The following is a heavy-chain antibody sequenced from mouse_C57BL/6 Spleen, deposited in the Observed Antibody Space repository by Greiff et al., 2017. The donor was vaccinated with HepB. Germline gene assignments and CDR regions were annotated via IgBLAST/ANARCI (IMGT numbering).Heavy chain of an antibody. CDR1: GYAFSSYW. CDR3: AREAYYSKRYFDV. D-gene: IGHD2-5*01. Sequence: QVQLKQSGAELVKPGASVKISCKASGYAFSSYWMNWVKQRPGKGLEWIGQIYPGDGDTNYNGKFKGKATLTADKSSSTAYMQLSSLTSEDSAVYFCAREAYYSKRYFDVWGTGTTVTVSS. J-gene: IGHJ1*03. V-gene: IGHV1-80*01. CDR2: IYPGDGDT.